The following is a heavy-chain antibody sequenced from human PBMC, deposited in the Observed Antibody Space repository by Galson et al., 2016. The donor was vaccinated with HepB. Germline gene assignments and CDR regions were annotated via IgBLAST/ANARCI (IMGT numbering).Heavy chain of an antibody. Sequence: SLRLSCAASGFAFSNFHMGWVRQAPGKGLEWVSGISGSGGSTYYADSVKGRFTISRDNSENTLYRQMSSLRAEDTGLYYCARASPDSKHKYDYWGQGTLVTVSS. CDR2: ISGSGGST. J-gene: IGHJ4*02. D-gene: IGHD5-18*01. CDR3: ARASPDSKHKYDY. V-gene: IGHV3-23*01. CDR1: GFAFSNFH.